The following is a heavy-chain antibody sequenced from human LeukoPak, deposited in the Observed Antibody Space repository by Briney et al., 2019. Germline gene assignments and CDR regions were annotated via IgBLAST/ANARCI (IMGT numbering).Heavy chain of an antibody. Sequence: TGGSLRLSCAASGFTFSSYGMHWVRQAPGKGLEWVAVISYDGSNKYYADSVKGRFTISRDNSKNTLYLQMNSLRAEDTAVYYCAKEIYYYGSGRFMDVWGQGTTVTVSS. CDR1: GFTFSSYG. CDR3: AKEIYYYGSGRFMDV. V-gene: IGHV3-30*18. CDR2: ISYDGSNK. D-gene: IGHD3-10*01. J-gene: IGHJ6*02.